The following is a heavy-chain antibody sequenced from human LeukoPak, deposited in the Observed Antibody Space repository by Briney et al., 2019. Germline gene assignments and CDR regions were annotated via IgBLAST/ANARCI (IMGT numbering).Heavy chain of an antibody. Sequence: SETLSLTCTVSGGSISSYYWSWIRQPPGKGLEWIGSIYYSGSTYYNPSLKSRVTISVDTSKNQFSLKLSSVTAADTAVYHCARVITIFGVVILMYFDYWGQGTLVTVSS. CDR2: IYYSGST. CDR3: ARVITIFGVVILMYFDY. D-gene: IGHD3-3*01. J-gene: IGHJ4*02. CDR1: GGSISSYY. V-gene: IGHV4-59*05.